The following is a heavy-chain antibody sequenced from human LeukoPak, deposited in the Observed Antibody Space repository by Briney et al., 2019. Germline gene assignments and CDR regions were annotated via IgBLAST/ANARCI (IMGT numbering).Heavy chain of an antibody. J-gene: IGHJ6*02. Sequence: PGGSLRLSCAASGFTFSSNGMHWVRQAPGKGLEWVAVISYDGSNKWYADSVKGRFTISRDNSKNMLYLQMSSLRAEDTAVYYCAKDRIRSIGELLSQPDYYYGMDVWGQGTTVTVSS. CDR3: AKDRIRSIGELLSQPDYYYGMDV. CDR2: ISYDGSNK. D-gene: IGHD3-10*01. V-gene: IGHV3-30*18. CDR1: GFTFSSNG.